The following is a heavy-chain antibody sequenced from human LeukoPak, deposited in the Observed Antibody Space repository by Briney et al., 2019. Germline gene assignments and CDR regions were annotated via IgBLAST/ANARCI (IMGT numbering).Heavy chain of an antibody. Sequence: GESLKISCKGSGYSFTSYWIGWVRQMPGKGLEWMGIIYPGDSDTRYSPSFQSQATISADKSISTAYLQWSSLKASDTAMYYCARPLQVATISHWGQGTLVTVSS. J-gene: IGHJ4*02. CDR1: GYSFTSYW. CDR2: IYPGDSDT. V-gene: IGHV5-51*01. CDR3: ARPLQVATISH. D-gene: IGHD5-12*01.